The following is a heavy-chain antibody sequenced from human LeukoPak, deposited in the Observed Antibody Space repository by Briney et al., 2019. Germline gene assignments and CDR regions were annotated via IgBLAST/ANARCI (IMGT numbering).Heavy chain of an antibody. CDR3: ARAVTPPQYYYYYMDV. Sequence: SVKVSCKASGGTYSSYAISWVRQAPGQGLEWMGGIIPIFGTVNYAQKFQGRVTITADESTSTAYMELSSLRSEDTAVYYCARAVTPPQYYYYYMDVWGKGTTVTVSS. D-gene: IGHD4-11*01. CDR1: GGTYSSYA. J-gene: IGHJ6*03. V-gene: IGHV1-69*13. CDR2: IIPIFGTV.